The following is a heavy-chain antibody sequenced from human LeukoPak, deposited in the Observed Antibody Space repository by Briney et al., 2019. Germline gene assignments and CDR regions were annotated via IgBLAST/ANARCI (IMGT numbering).Heavy chain of an antibody. CDR1: GGSISTGGFY. CDR3: AREPFDIFTGGFDY. V-gene: IGHV4-31*03. CDR2: VYYSGTT. J-gene: IGHJ4*02. Sequence: SETLSLTCTVSGGSISTGGFYWTWIRHHPGKGLEWIGYVYYSGTTSYNPSLKSRVTMSVDTSKNQFSLKLTSLTAADTAVYYCAREPFDIFTGGFDYWGQGTLVIVSS. D-gene: IGHD3-9*01.